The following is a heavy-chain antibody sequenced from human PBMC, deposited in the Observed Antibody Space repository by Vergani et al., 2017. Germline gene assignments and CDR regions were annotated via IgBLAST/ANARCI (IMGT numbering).Heavy chain of an antibody. CDR3: ARDTGEVPQGGSDNWFDP. J-gene: IGHJ5*02. CDR2: IIPIFGTA. CDR1: GGTFSSYA. V-gene: IGHV1-69*01. Sequence: QVQLVQSGAEVKKPGSSVKVSCKASGGTFSSYAISWVRQALGQGLEWMGGIIPIFGTANYAQKFQGRVTITADESTSTAYMELSSLRSEDTAVYYCARDTGEVPQGGSDNWFDPWGQGTLVTVSS. D-gene: IGHD3-10*01.